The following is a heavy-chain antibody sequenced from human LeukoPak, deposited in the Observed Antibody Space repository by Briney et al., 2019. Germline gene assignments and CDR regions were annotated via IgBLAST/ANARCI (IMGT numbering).Heavy chain of an antibody. CDR3: ARVWAKSIPAHAFDI. V-gene: IGHV3-74*01. CDR1: GFTFSSYW. D-gene: IGHD3-16*01. J-gene: IGHJ3*02. CDR2: INSDGSST. Sequence: GGSLRLSCAASGFTFSSYWMHWVRQAPGKGLVWVSRINSDGSSTSYADSVKGRYTISRDNAKNTLYLQMNSLRAEDTAVYYCARVWAKSIPAHAFDIWGQGTMVTVSS.